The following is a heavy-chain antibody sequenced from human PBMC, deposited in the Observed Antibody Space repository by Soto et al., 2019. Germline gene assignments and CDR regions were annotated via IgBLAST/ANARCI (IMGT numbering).Heavy chain of an antibody. J-gene: IGHJ6*02. V-gene: IGHV6-1*01. CDR3: ARHNYDGSGYYYYYYGMDV. CDR1: GDSVSSNSAA. D-gene: IGHD3-22*01. Sequence: SQPLSLTCAISGDSVSSNSAAWNWIRQSPSGGLEWLGRTYYRSKWYNDYAVSVKSGITINPDTSKNQFSLQLNSMTPEDTAVYYCARHNYDGSGYYYYYYGMDVWGQGTTVTVSS. CDR2: TYYRSKWYN.